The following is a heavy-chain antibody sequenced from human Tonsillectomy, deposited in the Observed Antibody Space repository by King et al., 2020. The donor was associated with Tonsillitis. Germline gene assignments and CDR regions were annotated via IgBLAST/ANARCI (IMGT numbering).Heavy chain of an antibody. Sequence: QLQESGPGLLKTSETLSLTCTVSGGSINSGSYFWGWIRQPPGKGLEWLGSIYYDGRTYHNPSLQSRVTISSDTSRNQFSLRLSSVTAADTAMYFCAKHLHPLMIAFGGPVVMSPLEIWGQGTMVAVSS. D-gene: IGHD3-16*01. CDR2: IYYDGRT. V-gene: IGHV4-39*07. J-gene: IGHJ3*02. CDR1: GGSINSGSYF. CDR3: AKHLHPLMIAFGGPVVMSPLEI.